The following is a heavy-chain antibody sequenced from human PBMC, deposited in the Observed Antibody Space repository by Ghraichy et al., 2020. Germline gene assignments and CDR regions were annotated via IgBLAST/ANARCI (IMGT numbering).Heavy chain of an antibody. CDR3: ARGRTVSGLLDS. J-gene: IGHJ4*02. D-gene: IGHD6-19*01. CDR2: SSDSGST. Sequence: ESLNISCTVSGVSIRGHYWNWIRQPPGKGLEWIGYSSDSGSTNYSPSLRSRVVISLDTSKSQVSLNLTSVTTAHTATYYCARGRTVSGLLDSWGQGTPVAVSS. V-gene: IGHV4-59*11. CDR1: GVSIRGHY.